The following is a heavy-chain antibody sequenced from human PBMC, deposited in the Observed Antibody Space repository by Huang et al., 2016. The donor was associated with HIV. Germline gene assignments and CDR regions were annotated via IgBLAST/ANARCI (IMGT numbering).Heavy chain of an antibody. V-gene: IGHV3-7*01. CDR1: GFSFSSSW. J-gene: IGHJ4*02. D-gene: IGHD3-16*01. Sequence: EVQLVESGGGLVQPGGSLRLSCAASGFSFSSSWMSWVRKAPGKGLEWVANRRGDGGDKSHVVSVKGRFTISGDNAKNSLYLQMDSLGVGDTAVYYCARDQEGALDYWGQGVLVTVSS. CDR3: ARDQEGALDY. CDR2: RRGDGGDK.